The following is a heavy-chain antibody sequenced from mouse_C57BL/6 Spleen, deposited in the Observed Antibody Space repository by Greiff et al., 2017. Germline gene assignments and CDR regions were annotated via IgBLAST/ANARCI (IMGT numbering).Heavy chain of an antibody. D-gene: IGHD2-5*01. CDR2: IYPGSGST. V-gene: IGHV1-55*01. CDR1: GYTFTSYW. Sequence: QVQLQQPGAELVKPGASVKMSCKASGYTFTSYWITWVKQRPGQGLEWIGDIYPGSGSTNYNEKFKSKATLTVDTSSSTAYMQLSSLTSEDSAVYYCARGGYSNHVAWFAYWGQGTLVTVSA. J-gene: IGHJ3*01. CDR3: ARGGYSNHVAWFAY.